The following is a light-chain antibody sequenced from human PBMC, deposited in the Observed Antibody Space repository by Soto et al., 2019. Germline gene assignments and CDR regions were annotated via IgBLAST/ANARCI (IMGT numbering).Light chain of an antibody. CDR2: DAS. CDR1: QSISSW. Sequence: DLQMTQSPSTLSATVGNKVTLTFPASQSISSWLAWYQQKPGKAPKLLIYDASSLESGVPSRFSGSGSGTEFTLTISSLQPDDFATYYCQQYNSYWTFGQGTKVDIK. CDR3: QQYNSYWT. J-gene: IGKJ1*01. V-gene: IGKV1-5*01.